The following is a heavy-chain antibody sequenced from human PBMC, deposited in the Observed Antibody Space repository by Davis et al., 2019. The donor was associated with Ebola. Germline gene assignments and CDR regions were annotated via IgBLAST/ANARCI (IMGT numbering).Heavy chain of an antibody. Sequence: ESLKISCAASGFTFSSYSMNWVRQAPGKGLEWVSSISSSSSYIYYADSVKGRFTISRDNAKNSLYLQMNSLRAEDTAVYYCARDLDYYDSSGYSHYFDYWGQGTLVTVSS. CDR1: GFTFSSYS. J-gene: IGHJ4*02. CDR3: ARDLDYYDSSGYSHYFDY. V-gene: IGHV3-21*01. D-gene: IGHD3-22*01. CDR2: ISSSSSYI.